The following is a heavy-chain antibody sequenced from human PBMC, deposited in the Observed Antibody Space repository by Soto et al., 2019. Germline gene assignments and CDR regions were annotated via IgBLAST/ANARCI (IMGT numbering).Heavy chain of an antibody. D-gene: IGHD4-17*01. CDR2: ISYDGSNK. J-gene: IGHJ4*02. Sequence: QVQLVESGGGVVQPGRSLRLSCAASGFTFSSYAMHWVRQAPGKGLEWVAVISYDGSNKYYADSVKGRLTISRDNSKNTLYLQMNSLRAEDTAVYYCARDDYGGNSQIDYWGQGTLVTVSS. CDR3: ARDDYGGNSQIDY. CDR1: GFTFSSYA. V-gene: IGHV3-30-3*01.